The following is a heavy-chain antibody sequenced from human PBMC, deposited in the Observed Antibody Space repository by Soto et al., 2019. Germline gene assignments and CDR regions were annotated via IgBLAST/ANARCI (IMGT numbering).Heavy chain of an antibody. Sequence: QAQLAQSGTEVKKPGASVKVSCRASGYTFRSHSITWVRQAPGQGLEWMGRISGYNGDTIYAQKFQGRVTMTTDTSTSTAYMDLRSLRSDDTVVYYCARVQLFGADTDARYNYGMDVWGQGTKVTVS. CDR1: GYTFRSHS. J-gene: IGHJ6*02. V-gene: IGHV1-18*01. CDR2: ISGYNGDT. D-gene: IGHD3-3*01. CDR3: ARVQLFGADTDARYNYGMDV.